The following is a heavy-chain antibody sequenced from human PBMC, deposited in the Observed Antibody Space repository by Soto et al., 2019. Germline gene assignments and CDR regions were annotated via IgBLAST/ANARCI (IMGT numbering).Heavy chain of an antibody. J-gene: IGHJ4*02. Sequence: SVKVSCKASGGTFSKNTISWVRQAPGQGLEWMGGIMPVFGRPNYAQKFQGRVTITADEYTRTAYMELSRLKSDDTAVYYCARQFDYDTSGYYYAYWGQGTQVTV. CDR2: IMPVFGRP. V-gene: IGHV1-69*13. CDR1: GGTFSKNT. CDR3: ARQFDYDTSGYYYAY. D-gene: IGHD3-22*01.